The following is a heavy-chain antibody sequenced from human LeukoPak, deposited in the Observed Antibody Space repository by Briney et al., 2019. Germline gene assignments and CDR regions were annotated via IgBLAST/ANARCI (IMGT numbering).Heavy chain of an antibody. CDR1: GFILSTYW. Sequence: PGGSRRLSCEVSGFILSTYWMSWVRQAPGKGLEWVACIKEDGSEKYYVNSVKGQFTISRDNVKNSIYLQMNSLRGEDTAVYYCVRDGRWPLVGDFWGQGTLVAVSS. J-gene: IGHJ4*02. V-gene: IGHV3-7*01. CDR3: VRDGRWPLVGDF. CDR2: IKEDGSEK. D-gene: IGHD4-23*01.